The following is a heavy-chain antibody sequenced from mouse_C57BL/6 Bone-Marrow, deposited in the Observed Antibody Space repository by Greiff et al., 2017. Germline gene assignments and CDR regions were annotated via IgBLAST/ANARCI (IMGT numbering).Heavy chain of an antibody. V-gene: IGHV1-76*01. J-gene: IGHJ4*01. CDR3: ARAYGSSWDAMDY. Sequence: QVQLQQSGAELVRPGASVKLSCKASGYTFTDYYINWVKQRPGQGLEWIARIYPGSGNTYYNEKFKGKATLTAEKSSSTAYMQLSSLTSEDSAVYFCARAYGSSWDAMDYWGQGTSVTVSS. D-gene: IGHD1-1*01. CDR2: IYPGSGNT. CDR1: GYTFTDYY.